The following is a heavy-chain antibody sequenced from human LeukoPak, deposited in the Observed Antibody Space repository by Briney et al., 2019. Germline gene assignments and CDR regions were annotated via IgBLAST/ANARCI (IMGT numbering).Heavy chain of an antibody. CDR2: ISGSGGST. CDR3: AKGGVLRYFDWLSRAYDDAFDI. CDR1: GFTFSSYA. D-gene: IGHD3-9*01. J-gene: IGHJ3*02. V-gene: IGHV3-23*01. Sequence: GGSLRLSCAASGFTFSSYAMSWVRQAPGKGLEWVSAISGSGGSTYYAGSVKGRFTISRDNSKNTLYLQMNSLRAEDTAVYYCAKGGVLRYFDWLSRAYDDAFDIWGQGTMVTVSS.